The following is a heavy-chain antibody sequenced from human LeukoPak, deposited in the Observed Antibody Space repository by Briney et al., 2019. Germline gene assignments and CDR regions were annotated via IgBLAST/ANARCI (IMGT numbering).Heavy chain of an antibody. Sequence: PGGSLRLSCAGSGVTFSRYNMNWFRQAPGKGLERVSSLSSSSRHIFYADSVKGRFTISRDNAKNSLFLQMNSLRADDTAVYYCARDAQWLVPEGYYYYMDVWGKGTTVTVS. V-gene: IGHV3-21*01. D-gene: IGHD6-19*01. J-gene: IGHJ6*03. CDR1: GVTFSRYN. CDR3: ARDAQWLVPEGYYYYMDV. CDR2: LSSSSRHI.